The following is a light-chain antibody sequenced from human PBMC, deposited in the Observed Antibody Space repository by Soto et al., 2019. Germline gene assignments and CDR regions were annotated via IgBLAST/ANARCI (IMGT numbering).Light chain of an antibody. V-gene: IGLV1-51*01. CDR3: GTWDTSLSAYV. Sequence: HSVLTQPPSVSAAPGQKVTISCSGSSSNIGNNYVSWYQQLPGTAPKLLIYDNNKRPSGIPDRFSDSKSGTSATLGITGVQTGDEADYYCGTWDTSLSAYVFGTGTKV. CDR1: SSNIGNNY. J-gene: IGLJ1*01. CDR2: DNN.